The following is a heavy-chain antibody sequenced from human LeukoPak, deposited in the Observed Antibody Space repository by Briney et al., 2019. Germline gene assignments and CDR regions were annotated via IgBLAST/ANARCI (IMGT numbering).Heavy chain of an antibody. V-gene: IGHV1-58*01. CDR1: GFTFTSSA. CDR2: IVVGSGNT. D-gene: IGHD2-2*01. J-gene: IGHJ4*02. CDR3: AAATRAQLLFDY. Sequence: ASVKVSCKASGFTFTSSAVQWVRQARGQRLEWIGWIVVGSGNTNYAQKFQERVTITRDMSTGTAYMELSSLRSEDTAVYYCAAATRAQLLFDYWGQGTLVTVSS.